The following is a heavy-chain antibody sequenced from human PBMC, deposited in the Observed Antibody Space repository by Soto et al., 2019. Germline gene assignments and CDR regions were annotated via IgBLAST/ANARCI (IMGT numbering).Heavy chain of an antibody. J-gene: IGHJ5*02. CDR3: SRGGDPHQGGRT. D-gene: IGHD1-26*01. CDR1: SGSFSTYY. V-gene: IGHV4-34*02. CDR2: IHPSGDT. Sequence: QVQLQQWGAGLLKPSETLSLTCAVDSGSFSTYYCSWTRQPPGKGLEWIGEIHPSGDTDYNPSLSNRVTISLDTSKNQFPLKLTSVTAADTAVYFCSRGGDPHQGGRTWGQGTLVTVSS.